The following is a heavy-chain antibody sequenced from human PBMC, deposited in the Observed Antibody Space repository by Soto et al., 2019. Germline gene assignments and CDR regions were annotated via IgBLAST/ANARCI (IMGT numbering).Heavy chain of an antibody. CDR2: ISYDGSDK. CDR3: AKDQLGFGESPDY. CDR1: GFTFSNYG. Sequence: QVQLVESGGGVVQPGRSLRLSCAASGFTFSNYGMHWVRQAPGKGLEWVTVISYDGSDKYYADSVKGRFTISRDNSKNHVYLQMNSLRAEDTAVYYCAKDQLGFGESPDYWGQGTLVTVSS. D-gene: IGHD3-10*01. V-gene: IGHV3-30*18. J-gene: IGHJ4*02.